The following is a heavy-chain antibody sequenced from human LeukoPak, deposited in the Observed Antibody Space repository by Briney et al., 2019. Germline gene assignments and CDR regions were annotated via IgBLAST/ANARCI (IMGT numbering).Heavy chain of an antibody. CDR3: ARLGGQQQLVLTSYYGMDV. J-gene: IGHJ6*02. CDR1: GGSISSYY. CDR2: IYYSGST. V-gene: IGHV4-59*01. D-gene: IGHD6-13*01. Sequence: SETLSLTCTVSGGSISSYYWSWIRQPPGKGLEWIGYIYYSGSTNYNPSLKSRVIISVDTSKNQFSLKLSSVTAADTAVYYCARLGGQQQLVLTSYYGMDVWGQGTTVTVSS.